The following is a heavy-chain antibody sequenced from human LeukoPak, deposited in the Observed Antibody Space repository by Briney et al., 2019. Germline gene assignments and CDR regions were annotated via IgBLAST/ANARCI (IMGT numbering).Heavy chain of an antibody. V-gene: IGHV3-9*01. CDR1: GFTFDDYA. Sequence: GRSLRLSCAASGFTFDDYAMHWVRQAPGKGLEWVSGISWNSGSIGYADSVKGRFTISRDNAKNSLYLQMNSLRAEDTALYYCAKDMGGSGSYGDYYYYGMDVWGQGTTVTVS. D-gene: IGHD3-10*01. CDR2: ISWNSGSI. CDR3: AKDMGGSGSYGDYYYYGMDV. J-gene: IGHJ6*02.